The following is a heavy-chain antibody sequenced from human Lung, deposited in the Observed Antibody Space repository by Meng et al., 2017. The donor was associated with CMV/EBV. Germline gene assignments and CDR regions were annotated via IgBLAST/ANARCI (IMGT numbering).Heavy chain of an antibody. Sequence: SETXSLXXTVSGGSINSVGYYWTWIRQHPGKGLEWIGYIYYSGGTNYNPSLQSRVTISVDTSKNQFSLKLSSVTAADTAMYYCARSVGCSSTYCYTYTSSWYPDYWGQGTLVXVSS. J-gene: IGHJ4*02. CDR1: GGSINSVGYY. V-gene: IGHV4-31*03. D-gene: IGHD6-13*01. CDR2: IYYSGGT. CDR3: ARSVGCSSTYCYTYTSSWYPDY.